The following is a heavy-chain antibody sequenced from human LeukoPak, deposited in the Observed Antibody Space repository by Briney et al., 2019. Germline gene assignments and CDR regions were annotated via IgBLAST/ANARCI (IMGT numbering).Heavy chain of an antibody. CDR2: IRYDGSNK. Sequence: GASLRLSWAASGFTFSSYGMHLVRQAPGKGLGWVAFIRYDGSNKYYADSVRGGFTISRDNSKNTLFLQMNSLRAEDTAVYYCAKNGVGSYQPDYFDSGGQGTLVTVSS. J-gene: IGHJ4*02. CDR3: AKNGVGSYQPDYFDS. V-gene: IGHV3-30*02. CDR1: GFTFSSYG. D-gene: IGHD1-26*01.